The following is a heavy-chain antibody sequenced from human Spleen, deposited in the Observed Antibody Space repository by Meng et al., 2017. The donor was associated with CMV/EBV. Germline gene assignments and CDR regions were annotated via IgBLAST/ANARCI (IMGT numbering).Heavy chain of an antibody. CDR2: IRYDGSKE. Sequence: LSCAASGFTVSSYAMHWVRQVPGKGLEWVSFIRYDGSKEYHADSVKGRFTIARDNSKNTLYLQMNRLRTEDTAVYYCARENDGFDIWGRGTMVTVSS. CDR3: ARENDGFDI. V-gene: IGHV3-30*02. J-gene: IGHJ3*02. CDR1: GFTVSSYA.